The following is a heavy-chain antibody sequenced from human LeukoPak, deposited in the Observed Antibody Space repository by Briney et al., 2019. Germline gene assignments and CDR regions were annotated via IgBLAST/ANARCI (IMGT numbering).Heavy chain of an antibody. Sequence: PSETLSLTCTVSGGSISSGYYWSWIRQPPGKGLEWIGEINHSGSTKSNPSLMSRVTISVDTSKNQFSLKLSSVTAADTAVYYCARGPWEYSSGDSWGQGTLVTVSS. V-gene: IGHV4-34*01. D-gene: IGHD6-19*01. CDR2: INHSGST. CDR1: GGSISSGYY. J-gene: IGHJ4*02. CDR3: ARGPWEYSSGDS.